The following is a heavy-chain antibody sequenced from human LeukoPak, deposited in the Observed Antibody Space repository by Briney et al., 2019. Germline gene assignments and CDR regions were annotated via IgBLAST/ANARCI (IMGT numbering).Heavy chain of an antibody. J-gene: IGHJ5*02. CDR1: GYTFTSYD. CDR2: LSPNSGNT. CDR3: ARMAVSGRDNWFDP. V-gene: IGHV1-8*03. D-gene: IGHD6-19*01. Sequence: ASVKVSCKASGYTFTSYDINWVRQATGQGLEWMGWLSPNSGNTGYAQKFQGRVTITRNTSINTAYMGLSSLRSDDTAVYYCARMAVSGRDNWFDPWGPGSLVTVSS.